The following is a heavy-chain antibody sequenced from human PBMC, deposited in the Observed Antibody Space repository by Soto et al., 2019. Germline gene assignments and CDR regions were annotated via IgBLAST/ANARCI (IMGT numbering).Heavy chain of an antibody. Sequence: QVQLVESGGGVVQPGRSLRLSCAASGFTFSSYGMHWVRQAPGKGLECVAVIWYDASNKYYADSVKCRFTISRDNSKNTLYLQMNSLRAEDTAVYYCARGLGIAANWFDPWGQGTLVTVSS. CDR3: ARGLGIAANWFDP. CDR2: IWYDASNK. CDR1: GFTFSSYG. D-gene: IGHD6-13*01. J-gene: IGHJ5*02. V-gene: IGHV3-33*01.